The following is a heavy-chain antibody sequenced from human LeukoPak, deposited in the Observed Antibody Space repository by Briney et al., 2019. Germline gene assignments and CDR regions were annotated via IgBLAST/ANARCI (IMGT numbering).Heavy chain of an antibody. CDR1: GFTFSSHG. V-gene: IGHV3-23*01. CDR3: AKEVRGAGTDRPFDY. Sequence: GGSLRLSCAASGFTFSSHGMNWVRQAPGKGLEWVSGITGSGANAYYADSVKGRFTISRDNSRNTLYLQMNSLRAEDTAVYYCAKEVRGAGTDRPFDYWGQGTLVTVSS. J-gene: IGHJ4*02. D-gene: IGHD3-16*01. CDR2: ITGSGANA.